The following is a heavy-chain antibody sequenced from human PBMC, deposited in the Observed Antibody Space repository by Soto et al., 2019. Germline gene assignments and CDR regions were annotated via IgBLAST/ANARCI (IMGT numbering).Heavy chain of an antibody. D-gene: IGHD3-9*01. CDR1: GGSISSSSYY. Sequence: PSETLSLTCTVSGGSISSSSYYWGWIRQPPGKGLEWIGSIYYSGSTYYNPSLKSRVTISVDTSKNQFSLKLSSVTAADTAVYYCARRLRYFRWGQGTLVTVSS. CDR2: IYYSGST. CDR3: ARRLRYFR. V-gene: IGHV4-39*01. J-gene: IGHJ4*02.